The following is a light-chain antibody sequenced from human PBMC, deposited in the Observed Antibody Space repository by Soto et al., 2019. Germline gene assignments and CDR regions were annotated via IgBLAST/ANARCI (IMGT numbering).Light chain of an antibody. V-gene: IGKV1-39*01. CDR3: QKSYSTPYT. CDR1: QSISSF. CDR2: AAS. Sequence: DMQMTHPPSSLSASVGDRVTITCRASQSISSFLNWYQQKPGKAPKLLIYAASSLQSGVPSRFGGSGSGTDFSLTISSLQPEDFATYYCQKSYSTPYTFGQGTKGDIK. J-gene: IGKJ2*01.